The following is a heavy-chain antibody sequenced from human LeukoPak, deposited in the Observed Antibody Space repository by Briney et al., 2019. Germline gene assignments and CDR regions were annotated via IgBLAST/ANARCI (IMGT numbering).Heavy chain of an antibody. J-gene: IGHJ3*02. D-gene: IGHD3-9*01. CDR1: GGSISSGDYS. CDR2: IYHGGST. Sequence: SETLSLTCAVSGGSISSGDYSWSWIRQPPGKGLEWIGYIYHGGSTDYNPSLKSRVTISVDRSRNQFSLNLSSVTAADTAVYYCARDYYDILTGYFPSDAFDIWGQGTMVTVSS. V-gene: IGHV4-30-2*01. CDR3: ARDYYDILTGYFPSDAFDI.